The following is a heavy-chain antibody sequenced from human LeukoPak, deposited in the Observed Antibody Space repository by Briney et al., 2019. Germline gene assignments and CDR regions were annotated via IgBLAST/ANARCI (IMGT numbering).Heavy chain of an antibody. D-gene: IGHD3-22*01. CDR3: AKSAMSDSSGYYFDS. CDR2: INDSGGST. Sequence: QPGGSLRLSCAASGFTSGIYAMSWVRHAPGKGLEWVSTINDSGGSTYYADSVKGRFTISRDNSYNTPYLQMNSLRAEDTAVHYCAKSAMSDSSGYYFDSWGQGTLVTFSS. J-gene: IGHJ4*02. CDR1: GFTSGIYA. V-gene: IGHV3-23*01.